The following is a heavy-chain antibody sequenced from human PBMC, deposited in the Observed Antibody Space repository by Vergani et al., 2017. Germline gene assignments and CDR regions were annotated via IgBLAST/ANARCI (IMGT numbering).Heavy chain of an antibody. D-gene: IGHD2-21*02. Sequence: VQLVESGGGLVKPGRSLRLSCTASGFTFGDYAMSWFRQAPGKGLEWVAVIWYDGSNKYYADSVKGRFTISRDNSKNTLYLQMNSLRAEDTAVYYCARDINPCGGDCLGYFDLWGRGTLVTVSS. CDR1: GFTFGDYA. CDR2: IWYDGSNK. J-gene: IGHJ2*01. V-gene: IGHV3-33*01. CDR3: ARDINPCGGDCLGYFDL.